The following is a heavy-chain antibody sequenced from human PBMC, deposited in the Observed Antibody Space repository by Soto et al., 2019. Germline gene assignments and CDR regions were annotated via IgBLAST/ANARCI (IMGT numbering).Heavy chain of an antibody. V-gene: IGHV1-69*13. D-gene: IGHD6-13*01. Sequence: SVKVSCKASGGTFSNYAITWVRQAPGQGLEWMGGIIPFFGTTNYAQKFQGRVTITADESTGTAYMELNSLRSDDTAVYYCARSMTAAGHNWFDPWGQGTLVTVSS. CDR3: ARSMTAAGHNWFDP. J-gene: IGHJ5*02. CDR2: IIPFFGTT. CDR1: GGTFSNYA.